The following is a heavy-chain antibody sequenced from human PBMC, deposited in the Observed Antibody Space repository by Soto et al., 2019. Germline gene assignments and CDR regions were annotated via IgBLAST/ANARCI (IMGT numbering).Heavy chain of an antibody. Sequence: QVLLRQWGAGLLRPSETLSLTCGVSGAPFTPYSWNWIRQPPGGGLERIGEGHHSGSTSYNASFKSRVTISLDTSSVQFSLHLAAMTAADTAVYYCARGWGATGYTSGWQRVAYYHSALDVWGQGTAVTVSS. CDR1: GAPFTPYS. CDR3: ARGWGATGYTSGWQRVAYYHSALDV. J-gene: IGHJ6*02. CDR2: GHHSGST. D-gene: IGHD6-19*01. V-gene: IGHV4-34*01.